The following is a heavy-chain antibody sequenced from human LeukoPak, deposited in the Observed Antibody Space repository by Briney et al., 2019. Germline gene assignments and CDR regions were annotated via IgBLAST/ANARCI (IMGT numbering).Heavy chain of an antibody. D-gene: IGHD4-17*01. CDR1: GGSISSGDYY. CDR2: IYYSGST. J-gene: IGHJ3*02. V-gene: IGHV4-30-4*01. Sequence: SQTLSLTCTVSGGSISSGDYYWSWIRQPPGKGLEWIGYIYYSGSTYYNPSLKSRVTISVDTSKNQFSLKLSSVTAADTAVYYCARDPTDYGDYVDRPQNSPNDAFDIWGQGTMVTVSS. CDR3: ARDPTDYGDYVDRPQNSPNDAFDI.